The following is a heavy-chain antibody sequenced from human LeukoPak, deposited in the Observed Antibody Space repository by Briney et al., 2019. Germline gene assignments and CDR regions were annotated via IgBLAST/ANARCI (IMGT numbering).Heavy chain of an antibody. CDR2: IYYSGST. D-gene: IGHD1-26*01. CDR1: GGSISGYY. J-gene: IGHJ4*02. V-gene: IGHV4-59*01. CDR3: ARAPVEWELPAFDY. Sequence: SETLSLTCTVSGGSISGYYWSWIRQPPGKGLEWIGYIYYSGSTNYNPSLKSRVTISVDTSKNQFSLKLSSVTAADTAVYYCARAPVEWELPAFDYWGQGTLVTVSS.